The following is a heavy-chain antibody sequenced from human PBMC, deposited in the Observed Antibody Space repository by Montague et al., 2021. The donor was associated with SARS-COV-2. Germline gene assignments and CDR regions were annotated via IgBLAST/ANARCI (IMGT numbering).Heavy chain of an antibody. CDR2: IHYSGST. Sequence: SETLSLTCTVSGGSISSSSYYWGWIRQPPGKGLEWIGSIHYSGSTYYNPSLKIRVTISVDTSKKHFSLKLSSVTAADTAVYFCAAQSSGGYCSSSSCYVWFDPWGQGTLVTVSS. D-gene: IGHD2-2*01. CDR3: AAQSSGGYCSSSSCYVWFDP. CDR1: GGSISSSSYY. V-gene: IGHV4-39*01. J-gene: IGHJ5*02.